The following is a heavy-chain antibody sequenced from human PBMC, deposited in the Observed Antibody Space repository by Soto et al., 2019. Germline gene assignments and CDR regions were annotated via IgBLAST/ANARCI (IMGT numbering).Heavy chain of an antibody. V-gene: IGHV3-23*01. Sequence: GGSLRLSCAASGFTFSSYAMSWVRQAPGKGLEWVSAISGSGGSTYYADSVKGRFTISRDNSKNTLYLQMNSLRAEDTAVYYVAKDPVEQQLPTPPDYWGQGTLVTVSS. D-gene: IGHD6-13*01. CDR2: ISGSGGST. CDR1: GFTFSSYA. CDR3: AKDPVEQQLPTPPDY. J-gene: IGHJ4*02.